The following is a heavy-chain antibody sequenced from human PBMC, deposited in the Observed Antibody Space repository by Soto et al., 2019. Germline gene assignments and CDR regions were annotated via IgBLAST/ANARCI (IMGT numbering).Heavy chain of an antibody. D-gene: IGHD3-22*01. CDR3: VRPDSSGYYVI. V-gene: IGHV5-51*01. J-gene: IGHJ4*02. CDR2: IHPGDSDT. Sequence: GESLKISCKGSGYNFSSWIGWVRQMPGKGLEWMGIIHPGDSDTRYSPSFQGQVTMSVDKSISTAYLQWSSLKASDTAMYYCVRPDSSGYYVIWGQGTLVTVSS. CDR1: GYNFSSW.